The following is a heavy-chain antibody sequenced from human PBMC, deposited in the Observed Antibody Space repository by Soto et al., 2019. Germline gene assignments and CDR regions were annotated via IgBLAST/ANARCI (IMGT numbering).Heavy chain of an antibody. D-gene: IGHD5-18*01. Sequence: EVQLVESGGGLVQPGGSLRLSCAASGFTFSSYSMNWVRQAPGKGLEWVSYISSSSSTIYYADSVKGRFTISRDNAKNSLYLQMNSLRAEDTAVYYCARIQLWPPSYYYMDVWGKGTTVTVSS. CDR1: GFTFSSYS. J-gene: IGHJ6*03. V-gene: IGHV3-48*01. CDR2: ISSSSSTI. CDR3: ARIQLWPPSYYYMDV.